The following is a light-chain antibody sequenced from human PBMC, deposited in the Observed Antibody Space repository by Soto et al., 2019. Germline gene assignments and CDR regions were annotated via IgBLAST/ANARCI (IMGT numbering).Light chain of an antibody. CDR3: AAWDDSLNAVV. Sequence: QSALTQPPSASGAPGQRVTISCSGSNSNIGTTTVNWYQHVPGTAPKLLIYSSSQRPSGVPDRFSGSRSRTSASLAISGLQSEDEADYYCAAWDDSLNAVVFGGGTKLTVL. CDR1: NSNIGTTT. CDR2: SSS. V-gene: IGLV1-44*01. J-gene: IGLJ2*01.